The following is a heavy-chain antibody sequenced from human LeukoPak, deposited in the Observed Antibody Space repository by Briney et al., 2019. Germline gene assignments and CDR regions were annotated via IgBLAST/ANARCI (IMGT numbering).Heavy chain of an antibody. CDR2: LYSGGTT. CDR1: GFTVSSNY. V-gene: IGHV3-53*01. Sequence: PGGSLRLSCAASGFTVSSNYMSWVRQAPGKGLEWVSVLYSGGTTHYADSVKGRFTISRDNSKNTLYLQMNSLRAEDTAVYYCARDLPDFGNNAQWYFDPWGRGTLVSVFS. CDR3: ARDLPDFGNNAQWYFDP. D-gene: IGHD2/OR15-2a*01. J-gene: IGHJ2*01.